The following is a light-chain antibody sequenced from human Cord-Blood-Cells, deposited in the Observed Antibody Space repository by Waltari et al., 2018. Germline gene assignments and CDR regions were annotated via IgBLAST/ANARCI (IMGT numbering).Light chain of an antibody. V-gene: IGLV2-23*01. J-gene: IGLJ2*01. CDR1: SSDVGSYNL. CDR3: CSYAGSSTYVV. Sequence: QSALTQPASVSGSPGQSITISCTGTSSDVGSYNLVSWYQQHPGQAPKLMIYEGSKRPSGVSNRFSAAKSGNTASLTISGLQAEDEADYYCCSYAGSSTYVVFGGGTKLTVL. CDR2: EGS.